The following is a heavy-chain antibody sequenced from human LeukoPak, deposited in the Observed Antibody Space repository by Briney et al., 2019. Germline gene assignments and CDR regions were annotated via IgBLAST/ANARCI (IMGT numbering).Heavy chain of an antibody. J-gene: IGHJ5*02. CDR1: GGSISSGGYY. CDR2: IYHSGST. V-gene: IGHV4-31*03. CDR3: ARDPMTNWFDP. Sequence: PSETLSLTCTVSGGSISSGGYYWSWIRQHPGKGLEWIGYIYHSGSTYYNPSLKSRVTISVDTSKNQFSLKLSSVTAADTAVYYCARDPMTNWFDPWGQGTLVTVSS.